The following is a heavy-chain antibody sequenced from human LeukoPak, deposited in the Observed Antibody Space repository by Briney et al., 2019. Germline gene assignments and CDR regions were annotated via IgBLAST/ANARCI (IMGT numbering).Heavy chain of an antibody. D-gene: IGHD3-22*01. J-gene: IGHJ4*02. CDR1: GGSINGYY. V-gene: IGHV4-59*01. Sequence: ETLSLTCTVSGGSINGYYWSWIRQPPEKGLEWIGYIYYRGSTNYNPSLKSRVTMSVDTSRNQFSLKLTSMTAADTAVYYCARADYDTSAYYYTFDYWGQGTLVTVSS. CDR3: ARADYDTSAYYYTFDY. CDR2: IYYRGST.